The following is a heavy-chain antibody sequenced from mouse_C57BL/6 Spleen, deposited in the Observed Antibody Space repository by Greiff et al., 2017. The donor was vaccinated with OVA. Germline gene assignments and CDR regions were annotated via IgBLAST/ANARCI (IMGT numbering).Heavy chain of an antibody. CDR1: GYTFTSYW. J-gene: IGHJ1*03. CDR3: ARWGVEGTYWYFDV. D-gene: IGHD1-1*01. V-gene: IGHV1-69*01. Sequence: QVQLQQPGAELVMPGASVKLSCKASGYTFTSYWMHWVKQRPGQGLEWIGEIDPSDSYTNYNQKFKGKSTLTVDKSSSTAYMQLSSLTSEDSAVYYCARWGVEGTYWYFDVWGTGTTVTVSS. CDR2: IDPSDSYT.